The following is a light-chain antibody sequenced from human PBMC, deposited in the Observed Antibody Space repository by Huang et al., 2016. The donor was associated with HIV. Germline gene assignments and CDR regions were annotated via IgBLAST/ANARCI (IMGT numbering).Light chain of an antibody. Sequence: DIVLTQTPLPLSVTPGQPASISCKSTQSLLHSDGKPHLYWYLQKPGQPPQLLIYEVSNRFSGVSDRFTGSGSGTDFTLKISRVEAEDVGVYYCMQTTQLPQTFGQGTKLEIK. V-gene: IGKV2D-29*01. CDR3: MQTTQLPQT. J-gene: IGKJ2*01. CDR2: EVS. CDR1: QSLLHSDGKPH.